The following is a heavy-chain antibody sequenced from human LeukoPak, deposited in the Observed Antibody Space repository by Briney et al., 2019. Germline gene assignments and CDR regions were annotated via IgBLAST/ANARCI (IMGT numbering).Heavy chain of an antibody. CDR2: IYHSGST. D-gene: IGHD1-7*01. CDR1: GGSISSGGYY. Sequence: SETLSLTCTVSGGSISSGGYYWSRIRQPPGKGLEWIGYIYHSGSTYYNPSLKSRVTISVDRSKNQFSLKLSSVTAADTAVYYCARGSTGTTRLFDYWGQGTLVTVSS. CDR3: ARGSTGTTRLFDY. V-gene: IGHV4-30-2*01. J-gene: IGHJ4*02.